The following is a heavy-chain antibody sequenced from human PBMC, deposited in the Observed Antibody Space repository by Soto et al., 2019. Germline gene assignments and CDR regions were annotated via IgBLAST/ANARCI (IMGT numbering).Heavy chain of an antibody. J-gene: IGHJ4*02. CDR3: ARVRVALRFSDWLCYRFDY. Sequence: QVQLVESGGGLVKPGGSLRLSCAASGFTFSDYYMGWIRQAPGKGLQWISYISDSGTIMYYADSVKGRFSISRDNAKNSLYLQMNSLRAEDTAVYYCARVRVALRFSDWLCYRFDYWGQGTLVTVSS. V-gene: IGHV3-11*01. D-gene: IGHD3-9*01. CDR2: ISDSGTIM. CDR1: GFTFSDYY.